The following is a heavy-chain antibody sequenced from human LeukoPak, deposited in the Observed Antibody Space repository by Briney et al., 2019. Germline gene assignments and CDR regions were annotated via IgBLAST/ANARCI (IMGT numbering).Heavy chain of an antibody. CDR1: GFTFSNYG. D-gene: IGHD4-17*01. V-gene: IGHV3-23*01. Sequence: GGSLRLSCAASGFTFSNYGMSWVRQAPGKGLEWVSSISGSGDNTYYADSVKGRFTISRDNSKHTLYLQMNSLRAEDTAVYYCANRAVDYWGQGTLVTVSS. J-gene: IGHJ4*02. CDR2: ISGSGDNT. CDR3: ANRAVDY.